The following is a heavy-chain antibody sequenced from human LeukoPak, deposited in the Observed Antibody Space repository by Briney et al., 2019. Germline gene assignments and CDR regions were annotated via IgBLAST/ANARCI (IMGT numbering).Heavy chain of an antibody. J-gene: IGHJ4*02. CDR2: ISGSGGST. D-gene: IGHD3-10*01. Sequence: PGGSLRLSCAASGFTFSSYAMSWVRQAPGKGLEWVSAISGSGGSTYYADSVKGRFTISRDNSKNTLYLQMNSLRAEDTAVYYCAKDPKAGGSGEKKYRGQGTLVTVSS. CDR1: GFTFSSYA. CDR3: AKDPKAGGSGEKKY. V-gene: IGHV3-23*01.